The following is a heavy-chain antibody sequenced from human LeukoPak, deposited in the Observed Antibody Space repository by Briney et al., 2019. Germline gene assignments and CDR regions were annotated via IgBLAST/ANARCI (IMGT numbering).Heavy chain of an antibody. J-gene: IGHJ4*02. CDR3: ARGLGSSGYYYYFDY. D-gene: IGHD3-22*01. Sequence: SETLSLTCTVSGGSITSYWSWIRQPPGKGLEWIGYIYYSGSTNYNPSLKSRVTMSIDTSKNQFSLKLSSVTAADTAVYYCARGLGSSGYYYYFDYWGQGTLVTVSS. CDR2: IYYSGST. CDR1: GGSITSY. V-gene: IGHV4-59*12.